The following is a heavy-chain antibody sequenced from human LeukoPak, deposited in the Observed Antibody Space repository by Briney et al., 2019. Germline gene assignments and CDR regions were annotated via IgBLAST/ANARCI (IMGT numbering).Heavy chain of an antibody. CDR1: GGTFSSYA. D-gene: IGHD3-22*01. V-gene: IGHV1-69*13. Sequence: SVNVSCKASGGTFSSYAISWVRQAPGQGLEWMGGIIPIFGTANYAQKFQGRVTITADESTSTAYMELSSLRSEDTAVYYCARARDSSGYAPYYFDYWGQGTLVTVSS. J-gene: IGHJ4*02. CDR2: IIPIFGTA. CDR3: ARARDSSGYAPYYFDY.